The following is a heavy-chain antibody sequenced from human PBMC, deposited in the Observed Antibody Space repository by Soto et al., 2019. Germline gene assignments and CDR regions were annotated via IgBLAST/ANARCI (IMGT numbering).Heavy chain of an antibody. Sequence: QVQLQESGPGLVKPSQTLSLTCTVSGDSFSSGGYYWSWIRQRSGKGLEWIAYIDYRGSTYYNPSLKSRVTISVDTSKKQVSLKVTSVTAADTAISYCAREPVSMTGGWVDAWGQVTLVTVSS. J-gene: IGHJ5*02. CDR1: GDSFSSGGYY. CDR2: IDYRGST. V-gene: IGHV4-31*03. CDR3: AREPVSMTGGWVDA. D-gene: IGHD2-2*01.